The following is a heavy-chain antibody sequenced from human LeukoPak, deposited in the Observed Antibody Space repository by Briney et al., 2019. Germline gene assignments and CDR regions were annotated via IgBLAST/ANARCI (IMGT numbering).Heavy chain of an antibody. CDR2: IIPIFGTA. V-gene: IGHV1-69*13. D-gene: IGHD3-22*01. CDR1: GGTFSSYA. Sequence: GASVKVSCKASGGTFSSYAISWVRQAPGQGLEWTGGIIPIFGTANYAQKCQGRVTITADESTSTAYMELSSLRSEDTAVYYCARSVSSGVDNWFDPWGQGTLVTVSS. J-gene: IGHJ5*02. CDR3: ARSVSSGVDNWFDP.